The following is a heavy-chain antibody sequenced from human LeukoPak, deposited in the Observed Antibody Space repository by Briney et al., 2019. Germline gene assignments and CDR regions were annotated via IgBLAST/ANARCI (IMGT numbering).Heavy chain of an antibody. Sequence: GGSLRLSCAASGFTFSSYAMHWVRQAPGKGLEYVSAISSNGGSTYYANSVKGRFTISRDNTKNTLYLQMGSLRAEDMAVYYCARARGGIVYYDYVWGSYRLGFDYWGQGTLVTVSS. CDR3: ARARGGIVYYDYVWGSYRLGFDY. V-gene: IGHV3-64*01. CDR2: ISSNGGST. D-gene: IGHD3-16*02. CDR1: GFTFSSYA. J-gene: IGHJ4*02.